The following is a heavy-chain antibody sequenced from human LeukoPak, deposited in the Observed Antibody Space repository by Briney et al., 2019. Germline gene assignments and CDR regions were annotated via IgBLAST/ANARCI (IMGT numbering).Heavy chain of an antibody. CDR3: ARDLYSSRTNDAFVI. D-gene: IGHD6-13*01. CDR2: IYYSGSS. CDR1: GGSIRSTSYY. V-gene: IGHV4-39*07. Sequence: SETLSLTCTVSGGSIRSTSYYWGWIRQPPGKGLEWIGSIYYSGSSYYNPSLKSRLTISVDTSKNQFSLKLSSVTAADTAEYYCARDLYSSRTNDAFVIWAKGQWSPSLQ. J-gene: IGHJ3*02.